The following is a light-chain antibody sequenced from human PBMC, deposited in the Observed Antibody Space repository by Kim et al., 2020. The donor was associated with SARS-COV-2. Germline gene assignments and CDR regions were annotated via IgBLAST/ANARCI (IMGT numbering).Light chain of an antibody. CDR3: SSYTTSSAYVI. J-gene: IGLJ2*01. Sequence: TITSSGNGRSSDVGGYKYVSWYQQQPGKAPKLLLCDVSNRPSGVSTRCSGSKSGNTASLTIYGLQAEDEAFYHCSSYTTSSAYVIFGGGTQLTVL. CDR2: DVS. CDR1: SSDVGGYKY. V-gene: IGLV2-14*03.